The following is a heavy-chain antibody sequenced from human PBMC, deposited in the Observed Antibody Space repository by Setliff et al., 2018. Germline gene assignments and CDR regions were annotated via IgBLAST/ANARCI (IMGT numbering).Heavy chain of an antibody. CDR1: GRSVSRDSDF. D-gene: IGHD5-18*01. J-gene: IGHJ4*02. V-gene: IGHV4-61*09. CDR3: ARQVDTPMAPIGY. Sequence: SETLSLTCTVSGRSVSRDSDFWNWIRRSAGNKLEWIGHIYSSGSTEYNPSLKSRVTMSIDASKNQLSLKLSSVTAADSAIYYCARQVDTPMAPIGYWGQGTLVTVSS. CDR2: IYSSGST.